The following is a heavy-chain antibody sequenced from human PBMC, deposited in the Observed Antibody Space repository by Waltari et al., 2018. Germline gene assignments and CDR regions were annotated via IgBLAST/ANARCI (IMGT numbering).Heavy chain of an antibody. CDR3: ARGVTTVSWGNFQH. V-gene: IGHV4-34*01. CDR1: GGSFSGYY. J-gene: IGHJ1*01. CDR2: INHSGST. Sequence: QVQLQQWGAGLLKPSETLSLTCAVYGGSFSGYYWSWIRQPPGKGLEWIGEINHSGSTNYNPSLKSRVTISVDTSKNQVSLKLSSVTAADTAVYYCARGVTTVSWGNFQHWGQGTLVTVSS. D-gene: IGHD4-17*01.